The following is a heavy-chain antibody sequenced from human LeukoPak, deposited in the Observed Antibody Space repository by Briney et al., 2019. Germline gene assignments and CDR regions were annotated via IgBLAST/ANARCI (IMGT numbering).Heavy chain of an antibody. J-gene: IGHJ4*02. Sequence: ASVKVSCKASGYTFTGYYMHWVRQAPGQGLEWMVWINPNSGGTNYAQKFQGRVTMTRDTSISTAYMELSRLRSDDTAVYYCARDGGQWLVQYYFDYWGQGTLVTVSS. CDR1: GYTFTGYY. CDR3: ARDGGQWLVQYYFDY. D-gene: IGHD6-19*01. V-gene: IGHV1-2*02. CDR2: INPNSGGT.